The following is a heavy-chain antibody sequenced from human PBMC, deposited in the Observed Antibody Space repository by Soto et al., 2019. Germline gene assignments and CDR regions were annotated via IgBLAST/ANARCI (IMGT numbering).Heavy chain of an antibody. Sequence: PGGSLRLSCAASGFTFSSYAMSWVRQAPGKGLEWVSAISGSGGSTYYADSVKGRFTISRDNSKNTLYLQMNSLRAEDTAVYYCAKVSYGGNAADPVDYWGQGTLVTVSS. J-gene: IGHJ4*02. CDR3: AKVSYGGNAADPVDY. V-gene: IGHV3-23*01. CDR1: GFTFSSYA. D-gene: IGHD4-17*01. CDR2: ISGSGGST.